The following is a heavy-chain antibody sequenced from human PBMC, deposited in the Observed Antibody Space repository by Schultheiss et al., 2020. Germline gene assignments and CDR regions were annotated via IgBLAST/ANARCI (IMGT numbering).Heavy chain of an antibody. J-gene: IGHJ4*02. D-gene: IGHD2-21*02. CDR2: IYYSGST. V-gene: IGHV4-31*03. Sequence: SETLSLTCTVSGGSISSGGYYWSWIRQHPGKGLGWIGYIYYSGSTYYNPSLKSRVTISVDTSKNQFSLKLSSVTAADTAVYYCARGVIVVVTARQYFDYWGQGTLVTVSS. CDR1: GGSISSGGYY. CDR3: ARGVIVVVTARQYFDY.